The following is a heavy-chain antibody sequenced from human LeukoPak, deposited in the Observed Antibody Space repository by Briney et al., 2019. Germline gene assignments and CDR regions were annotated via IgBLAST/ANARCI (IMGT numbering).Heavy chain of an antibody. CDR3: ARGRGRENYDILTGYSYSFPFDY. V-gene: IGHV4-34*01. Sequence: SETLSLTCAVYSGSFSGYYWSWIRQPPGKGLEWIGEINHSGSTNYNPSLKSRVTISVDTSKNQFSLKLSSVTAADTAVYYCARGRGRENYDILTGYSYSFPFDYWGQGTLVTVSS. J-gene: IGHJ4*02. CDR2: INHSGST. CDR1: SGSFSGYY. D-gene: IGHD3-9*01.